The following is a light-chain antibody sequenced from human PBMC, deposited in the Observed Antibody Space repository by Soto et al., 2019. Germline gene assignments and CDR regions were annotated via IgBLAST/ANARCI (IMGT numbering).Light chain of an antibody. V-gene: IGKV3-15*01. CDR3: QQYNEWPIT. CDR1: QSVGSL. J-gene: IGKJ5*01. Sequence: EIVLTQSPATLSVSPGERATLSFRASQSVGSLLAWYQQKPGQAPRLLIYRASSRATGISGSFRGSGSGTEFTLTITSLQSEDFAVYYCQQYNEWPITFGHGTRLEIK. CDR2: RAS.